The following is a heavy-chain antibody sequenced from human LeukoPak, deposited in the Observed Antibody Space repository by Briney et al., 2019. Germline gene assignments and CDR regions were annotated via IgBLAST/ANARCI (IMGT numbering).Heavy chain of an antibody. Sequence: GSLRLSCAASGLTFSGYWMSWVRQAPGKGLEWVANIKQDGSEKYYVDSVKGRFTIFRDNAKNSLYLQMNSLRAEDTAVYYCARLPPGGGLDYWGQGTLVTVSS. D-gene: IGHD3-10*01. V-gene: IGHV3-7*03. CDR2: IKQDGSEK. CDR1: GLTFSGYW. J-gene: IGHJ4*02. CDR3: ARLPPGGGLDY.